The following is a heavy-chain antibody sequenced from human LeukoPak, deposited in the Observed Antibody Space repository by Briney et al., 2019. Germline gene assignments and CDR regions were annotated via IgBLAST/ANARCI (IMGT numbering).Heavy chain of an antibody. D-gene: IGHD2-2*01. CDR2: IYTSGST. V-gene: IGHV4-4*07. CDR1: GGSISSDY. J-gene: IGHJ6*04. Sequence: SETLSLTRTGPGGSISSDYWGWLREHAGKGQEWLGRIYTSGSTNYNPSLKSRVTMSVDTSKNQFSLKLSSVTAADTAVYYCASARTTAFMDVWGKGTTVTVSS. CDR3: ASARTTAFMDV.